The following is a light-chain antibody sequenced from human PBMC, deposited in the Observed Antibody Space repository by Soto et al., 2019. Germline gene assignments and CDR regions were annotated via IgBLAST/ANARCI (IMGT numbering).Light chain of an antibody. Sequence: EIVLTQSPATLSLSPGERATLSCRTSQSVGTYLAWYQHHPGQAPRLLIYDASNRATGIPARFSGSGSGTAFTLTISSPEPEDFAVYYCQQSYNWPNTFGQGTKLEIK. CDR2: DAS. CDR1: QSVGTY. CDR3: QQSYNWPNT. V-gene: IGKV3-11*01. J-gene: IGKJ2*01.